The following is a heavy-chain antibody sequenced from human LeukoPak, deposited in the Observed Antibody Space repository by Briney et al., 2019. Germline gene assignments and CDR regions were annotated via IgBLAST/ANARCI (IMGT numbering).Heavy chain of an antibody. Sequence: SETLSLTCTVSGGSISDSSYYWGWIRQPPGKGLEWIGEINHSGSTNYNPSLKSRVTISVDTSKNQFSLKLSSVTAADTAVYYCASNSFDYYGSGSYSVDYWGQGTLVTVSS. CDR3: ASNSFDYYGSGSYSVDY. D-gene: IGHD3-10*01. CDR2: INHSGST. CDR1: GGSISDSSYY. V-gene: IGHV4-39*07. J-gene: IGHJ4*02.